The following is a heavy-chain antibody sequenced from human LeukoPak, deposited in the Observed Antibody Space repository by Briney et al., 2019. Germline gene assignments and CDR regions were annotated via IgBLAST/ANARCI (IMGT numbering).Heavy chain of an antibody. V-gene: IGHV1-69*01. CDR3: ARGIVVVPAAPRPVYYYYYMDV. Sequence: GSSVKVSCKASGGTFSSYAISWVRQAPGQGLEWMGGIIPIFGTANYAQKFQGRVTITADESTSTAYMELSSLRSEDTAVYYCARGIVVVPAAPRPVYYYYYMDVWGKGTTVTVSS. D-gene: IGHD2-2*01. J-gene: IGHJ6*03. CDR1: GGTFSSYA. CDR2: IIPIFGTA.